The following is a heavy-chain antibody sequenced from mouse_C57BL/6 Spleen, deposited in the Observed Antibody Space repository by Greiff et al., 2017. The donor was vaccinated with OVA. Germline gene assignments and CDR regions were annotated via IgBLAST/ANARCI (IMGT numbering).Heavy chain of an antibody. J-gene: IGHJ2*01. CDR3: ARGGGYVPFDY. CDR1: GFTFSDYY. V-gene: IGHV5-16*01. D-gene: IGHD2-2*01. Sequence: EVNLVESEGGLVQPGSSMKLSCTASGFTFSDYYMAWVRQVPEKGLEWVANINYDGSSTYYLDSLKSRFIISRDNAKNILYLQMSSLKSEDTATYYCARGGGYVPFDYWGQGTTLTVSS. CDR2: INYDGSST.